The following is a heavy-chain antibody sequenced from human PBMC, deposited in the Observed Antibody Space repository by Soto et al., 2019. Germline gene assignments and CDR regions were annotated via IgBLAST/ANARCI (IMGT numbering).Heavy chain of an antibody. Sequence: QLVESGGGLVQPGESLRLSCAASGFNFVAYSMNWVRQAPGKGLEWVSYISTSTGTIYYRDSVRGRFTISRDNAQTSLYLQMNSLRAEDTAVYYWARDPGFWGMPPSFDFCGQGDLVTVSS. CDR1: GFNFVAYS. D-gene: IGHD7-27*01. CDR2: ISTSTGTI. CDR3: ARDPGFWGMPPSFDF. V-gene: IGHV3-48*01. J-gene: IGHJ4*02.